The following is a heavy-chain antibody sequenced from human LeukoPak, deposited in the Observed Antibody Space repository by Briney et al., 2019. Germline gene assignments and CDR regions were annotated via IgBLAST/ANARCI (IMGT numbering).Heavy chain of an antibody. D-gene: IGHD4-11*01. V-gene: IGHV3-74*01. CDR3: TRVYVPSSEESRLHGMDV. CDR1: GFTLSDYW. J-gene: IGHJ6*02. Sequence: GGSLRLSCAASGFTLSDYWMQWVRQAPGKGLMWVSRIRPDGSGTNYADSGKGRFTISRDNAKNTLYLQMNTLTAEDTAVYYCTRVYVPSSEESRLHGMDVWGQGTSVTVSS. CDR2: IRPDGSGT.